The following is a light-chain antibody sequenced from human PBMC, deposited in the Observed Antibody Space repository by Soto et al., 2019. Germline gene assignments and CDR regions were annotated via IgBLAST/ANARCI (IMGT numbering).Light chain of an antibody. CDR1: SSDVGSYNR. CDR2: DVT. J-gene: IGLJ1*01. CDR3: SSFTTSSTYV. Sequence: QSALTQPPSVSGSPGQSVAISCTGTSSDVGSYNRVSWYQQPPGTAPKLVIYDVTNRPSGVPDRLSGSKSGNTASLTISGLQAEDEADYYCSSFTTSSTYVFGTGTKLTVL. V-gene: IGLV2-18*02.